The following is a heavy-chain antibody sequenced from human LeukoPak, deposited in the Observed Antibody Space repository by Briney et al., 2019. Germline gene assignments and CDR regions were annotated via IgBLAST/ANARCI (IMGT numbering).Heavy chain of an antibody. Sequence: GRSLRLSCAASGFTFSSYAMHWVRQAPGKGLEWVAVISYDGSNKYYADSVKGRFTISRDNSKNTLYLQMNSLRAGDTAVYYCARDLGKQWLVRGYYFDYWGQGTLVTVSS. D-gene: IGHD6-19*01. CDR2: ISYDGSNK. V-gene: IGHV3-30-3*01. CDR1: GFTFSSYA. CDR3: ARDLGKQWLVRGYYFDY. J-gene: IGHJ4*02.